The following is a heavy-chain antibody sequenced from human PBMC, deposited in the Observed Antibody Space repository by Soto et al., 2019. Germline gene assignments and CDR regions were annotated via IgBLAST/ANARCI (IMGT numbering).Heavy chain of an antibody. V-gene: IGHV1-3*01. D-gene: IGHD3-3*01. Sequence: QVQLVQSGAEVKEPGASVKVSCKASGYTFTSHTIHWARQAPGQGLEWMGWIIVSHGRPRIAPHFQGRVTLTTDTSATTAYMELNSLTSEDTAVYFCAREPEDGVPGDFWGQGTLVFVSS. CDR2: IIVSHGRP. CDR1: GYTFTSHT. CDR3: AREPEDGVPGDF. J-gene: IGHJ4*02.